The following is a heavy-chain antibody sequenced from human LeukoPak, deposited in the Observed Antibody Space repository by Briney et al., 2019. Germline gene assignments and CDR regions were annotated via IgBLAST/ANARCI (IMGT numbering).Heavy chain of an antibody. CDR3: ARDTPFGWTQLLSKRDWFDP. V-gene: IGHV1-2*02. D-gene: IGHD2-2*01. Sequence: ASVKVSCKASGYTFTGYYIHWVRQAPGQGLEWMGWINPNINGTNYAQKFQGRVTMTGDRSISTAYMELSRLRSDDTAVYYCARDTPFGWTQLLSKRDWFDPWGQGTLVTVSS. J-gene: IGHJ5*02. CDR2: INPNINGT. CDR1: GYTFTGYY.